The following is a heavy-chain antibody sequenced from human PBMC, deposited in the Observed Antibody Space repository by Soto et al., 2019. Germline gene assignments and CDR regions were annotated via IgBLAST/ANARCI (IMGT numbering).Heavy chain of an antibody. D-gene: IGHD1-26*01. CDR2: IGPESGAT. J-gene: IGHJ4*02. Sequence: ASVKVSCKASGYTFTGHYIHWVRQAPEQGPEWMGEIGPESGATRYAQKFQGRVTMTRDTSITTVCMELKNLSPDDTAVYYCGRGRSGQIVVFYWGQGTLVTVSS. V-gene: IGHV1-2*02. CDR3: GRGRSGQIVVFY. CDR1: GYTFTGHY.